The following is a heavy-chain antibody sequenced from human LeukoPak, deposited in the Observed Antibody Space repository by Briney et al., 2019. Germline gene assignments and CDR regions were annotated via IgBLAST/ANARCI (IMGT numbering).Heavy chain of an antibody. CDR3: ARSEGTTVTMFDY. D-gene: IGHD4-17*01. J-gene: IGHJ4*02. V-gene: IGHV3-30-3*01. CDR1: GFTFSNYP. CDR2: IPYDGSNN. Sequence: GGSLRLSCAASGFTFSNYPMHWVRQAPGKGLEWVAVIPYDGSNNYYSDSVKGRFTISRDNSKNTLYLQMNSLRPDDTAVYYCARSEGTTVTMFDYWGQGTLVTVSS.